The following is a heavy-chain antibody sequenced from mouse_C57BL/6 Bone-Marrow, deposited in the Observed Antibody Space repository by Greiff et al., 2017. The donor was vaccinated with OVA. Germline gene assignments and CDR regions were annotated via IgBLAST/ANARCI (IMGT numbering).Heavy chain of an antibody. CDR2: ISGGGGNT. CDR3: ARPIDY. CDR1: GFTFSSYT. V-gene: IGHV5-9*01. J-gene: IGHJ2*01. Sequence: EVQGVESGGGLVKPGGSLKLSCAASGFTFSSYTMSWVRQTPEKRLGWVATISGGGGNTYYPDSVKGRFTISRDNAKNTLYLQMSSLRSEDTALYYCARPIDYWGQGTTLTVAS.